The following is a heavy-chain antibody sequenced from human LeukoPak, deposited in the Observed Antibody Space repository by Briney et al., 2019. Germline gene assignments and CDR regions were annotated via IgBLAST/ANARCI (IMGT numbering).Heavy chain of an antibody. CDR1: GFTFSTYW. D-gene: IGHD5-12*01. J-gene: IGHJ6*03. Sequence: GGSLRLSCAASGFTFSTYWMSWVRQAPGKGLEWVANINQDGSEKYYVDSVKGRFTISRDNAKNSLYLQMNSLRPEDTAVYYCAKGSGYEARYYYYYMDVWGKGTTVTISS. CDR2: INQDGSEK. V-gene: IGHV3-7*01. CDR3: AKGSGYEARYYYYYMDV.